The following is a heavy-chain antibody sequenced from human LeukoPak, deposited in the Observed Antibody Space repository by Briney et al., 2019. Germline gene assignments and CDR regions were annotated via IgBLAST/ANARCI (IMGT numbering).Heavy chain of an antibody. CDR2: MNPNSGNT. D-gene: IGHD3-22*01. Sequence: ASVTVSFTASGYTFTSYDINWVRQATGQGLEWMGWMNPNSGNTGYAQKFQGRVTMTRNASISTAYMELSSLRSEGTAVYYCARTDSSGYGSFDYWGQGTLVTGSS. J-gene: IGHJ4*02. CDR1: GYTFTSYD. CDR3: ARTDSSGYGSFDY. V-gene: IGHV1-8*01.